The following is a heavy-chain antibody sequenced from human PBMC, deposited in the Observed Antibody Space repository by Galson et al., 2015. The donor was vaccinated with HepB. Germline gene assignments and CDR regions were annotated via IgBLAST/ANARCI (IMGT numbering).Heavy chain of an antibody. CDR1: GITFSTYS. D-gene: IGHD3-10*01. J-gene: IGHJ4*02. Sequence: SLRLSCAASGITFSTYSMNWVRQAPGKGLEWVSSISSSSSYIYYADSVKGRFTISRDNAKRSLYLQMNSLRAEDTAVYFCASVEITLGRGGLRTSPYFGYWGQGTLVTGSS. CDR2: ISSSSSYI. CDR3: ASVEITLGRGGLRTSPYFGY. V-gene: IGHV3-21*01.